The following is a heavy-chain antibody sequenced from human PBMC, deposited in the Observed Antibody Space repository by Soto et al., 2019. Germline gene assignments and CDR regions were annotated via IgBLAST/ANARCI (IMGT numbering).Heavy chain of an antibody. V-gene: IGHV4-30-2*01. J-gene: IGHJ4*02. Sequence: SQSHTCEVSGAPMGSGGTACTWIRQPRWKGLEWLGYIYHSGSNYDHPSLKSRVTISVDRSKNHFSLKLSSVTSADTAVYYCARAGIIDISGYYDYWAQGTLVTVSS. CDR2: IYHSGSN. CDR3: ARAGIIDISGYYDY. CDR1: GAPMGSGGTA. D-gene: IGHD3-22*01.